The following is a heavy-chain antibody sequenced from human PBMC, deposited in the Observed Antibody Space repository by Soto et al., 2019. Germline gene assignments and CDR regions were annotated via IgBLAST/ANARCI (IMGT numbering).Heavy chain of an antibody. CDR1: GYSISSGYY. CDR2: IYHSGST. Sequence: KQSQTLSLTCTVSGYSISSGYYWGWIRQPPGKGLEWIGSIYHSGSTYYNPSLKSRVTISVDTSKNQFSLKLSSVTAADTAVYYCARSLTLGAFDIWGQGTMVTVSS. V-gene: IGHV4-38-2*02. D-gene: IGHD3-16*01. J-gene: IGHJ3*02. CDR3: ARSLTLGAFDI.